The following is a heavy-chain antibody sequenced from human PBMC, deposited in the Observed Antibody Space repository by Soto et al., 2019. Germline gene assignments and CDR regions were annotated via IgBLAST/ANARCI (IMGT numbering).Heavy chain of an antibody. D-gene: IGHD3-22*01. J-gene: IGHJ4*02. CDR3: ARGEGGYYFGSSVYYYYPY. Sequence: PGGSLRLSCAASGFTFSAYAMHWVRQAPGKGLEWVAVISYDGSNQYYADSVKGRFTISRDNSKNTLSLQMNSLSAEDTAVYYCARGEGGYYFGSSVYYYYPYWGQGTQVTVSS. V-gene: IGHV3-30-3*01. CDR1: GFTFSAYA. CDR2: ISYDGSNQ.